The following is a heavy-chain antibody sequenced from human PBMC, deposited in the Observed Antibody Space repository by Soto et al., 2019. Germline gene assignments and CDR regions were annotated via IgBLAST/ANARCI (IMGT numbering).Heavy chain of an antibody. CDR1: GYIFNRYV. V-gene: IGHV1-3*01. D-gene: IGHD6-19*01. Sequence: QVQLVQSGAEVKKPGASVKVSCKASGYIFNRYVMHWVRQAPGQRPEWMGWIDAGYGKTKYSEKFQGRVTITRDTSASTAYMELTTLRSEDTAVYYCARGRGWYDYWGQGTQVIVSS. CDR2: IDAGYGKT. J-gene: IGHJ4*02. CDR3: ARGRGWYDY.